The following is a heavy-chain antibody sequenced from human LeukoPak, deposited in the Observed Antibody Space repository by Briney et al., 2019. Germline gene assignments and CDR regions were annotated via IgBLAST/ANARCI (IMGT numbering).Heavy chain of an antibody. D-gene: IGHD2-2*02. J-gene: IGHJ4*02. CDR3: ARVPYCSSTSCYSGGGVFDY. CDR2: IYYSGST. CDR1: GGSISSSSYY. V-gene: IGHV4-39*01. Sequence: KPSETLSLTCTVSGGSISSSSYYWGWIRQPPGKGLEWIGSIYYSGSTYYNPSLKSRVTISVDTSKNQFSLKLSSVTAADTAVYYCARVPYCSSTSCYSGGGVFDYWGQGTPVTVSS.